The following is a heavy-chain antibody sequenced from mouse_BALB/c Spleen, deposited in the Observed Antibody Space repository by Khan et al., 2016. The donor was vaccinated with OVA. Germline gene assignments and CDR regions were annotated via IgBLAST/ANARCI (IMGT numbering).Heavy chain of an antibody. CDR2: ISPGSGDT. Sequence: QVQLQQSGAELARPGASVKLSCKASGYTFTDYYINWVKQRTGQGLEWIGEISPGSGDTYYNGRFKGKATLTADKSSSTAYMQLSSLTSEASAVYFCARRNYFGYTFAYWGQGTLVTVSA. V-gene: IGHV1-77*01. CDR3: ARRNYFGYTFAY. J-gene: IGHJ3*01. CDR1: GYTFTDYY. D-gene: IGHD1-2*01.